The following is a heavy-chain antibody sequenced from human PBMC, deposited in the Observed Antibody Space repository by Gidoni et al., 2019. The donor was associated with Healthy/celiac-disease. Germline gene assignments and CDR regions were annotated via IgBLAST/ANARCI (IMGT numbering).Heavy chain of an antibody. CDR3: ATTIFGVVNTSWFDP. Sequence: QVQLQQWGAGLLKPSETLSLTCAVYGGSFSGYYWSWLRQPPGKGLEWIGEINHRGSTNYNPSLKSRVTISVDTSKNQFSLKLSSVTAADTAVYYCATTIFGVVNTSWFDPWGQGTLVTVSS. D-gene: IGHD3-3*01. V-gene: IGHV4-34*01. CDR1: GGSFSGYY. CDR2: INHRGST. J-gene: IGHJ5*02.